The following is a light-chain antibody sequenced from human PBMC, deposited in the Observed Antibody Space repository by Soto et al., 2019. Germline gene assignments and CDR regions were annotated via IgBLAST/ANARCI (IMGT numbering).Light chain of an antibody. V-gene: IGLV2-14*01. Sequence: QSALTQPASVSGSPGQSITISCTGTSSDVGGYNYVSWYQQHPGKAPKLMIYDVSNRPSVVSNRFSGSKSGNTASLTISGLQADDESDYYCSSYTSSSTPWVFGGGTKLTVL. CDR1: SSDVGGYNY. J-gene: IGLJ3*02. CDR2: DVS. CDR3: SSYTSSSTPWV.